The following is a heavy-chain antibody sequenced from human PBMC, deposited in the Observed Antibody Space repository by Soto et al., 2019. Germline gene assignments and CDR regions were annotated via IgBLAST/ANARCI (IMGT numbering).Heavy chain of an antibody. CDR3: ASICSSTSCYGGAFDI. D-gene: IGHD2-2*01. CDR1: GGTFSSYT. Sequence: QVQLVQSGAEVQKPGSSVKVSCKASGGTFSSYTISWVRQAPGQGLEWMGRIIPILGIANYAQKFQGRVTITADKSTSTAYMELSSLRSEDTAVYYCASICSSTSCYGGAFDIWGQGTMVTVSS. V-gene: IGHV1-69*02. J-gene: IGHJ3*02. CDR2: IIPILGIA.